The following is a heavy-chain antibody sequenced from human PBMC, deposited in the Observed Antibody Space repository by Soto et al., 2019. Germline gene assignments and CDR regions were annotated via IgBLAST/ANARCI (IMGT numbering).Heavy chain of an antibody. CDR2: FDPEDGET. V-gene: IGHV1-24*01. D-gene: IGHD6-13*01. CDR1: GYTLTELS. CDR3: ATDLRSVAAAGTAQVYYYYMDV. Sequence: ASVKVSCKVSGYTLTELSMHWVRQAPGKGLEWMGGFDPEDGETIYAQKFQGRVTMTEDTSTDTAYMELSSLRSEDTAVYYCATDLRSVAAAGTAQVYYYYMDVWGKGTTVTVSS. J-gene: IGHJ6*03.